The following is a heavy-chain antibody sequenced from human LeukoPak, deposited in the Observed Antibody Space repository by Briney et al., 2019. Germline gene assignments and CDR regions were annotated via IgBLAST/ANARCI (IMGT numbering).Heavy chain of an antibody. J-gene: IGHJ4*02. CDR3: GKDLDSRVRGVIF. V-gene: IGHV1-18*01. D-gene: IGHD3-10*01. Sequence: ASVKVSCKASGYTFTSYGISWVRQAPGQGLEWMGWISAYNGNTNYAQKLQGRVTMTTDTSTSTAYMELRSLRSDDTAVYYCGKDLDSRVRGVIFWGQGTQVTVSS. CDR1: GYTFTSYG. CDR2: ISAYNGNT.